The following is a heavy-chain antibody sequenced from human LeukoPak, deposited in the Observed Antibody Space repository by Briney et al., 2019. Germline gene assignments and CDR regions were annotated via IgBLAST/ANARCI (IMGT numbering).Heavy chain of an antibody. Sequence: GGSLRLSCAASGFTVTDNSMSWVRQAPGKGLEWVSLIHSGGSTYYADSVKGRFTISRDNSKNTLYLQMNSLRAEDTAVYYCASAKNYCGGGSCYLGYWGQGALVTVSS. D-gene: IGHD2-15*01. J-gene: IGHJ4*02. CDR3: ASAKNYCGGGSCYLGY. CDR2: IHSGGST. V-gene: IGHV3-53*01. CDR1: GFTVTDNS.